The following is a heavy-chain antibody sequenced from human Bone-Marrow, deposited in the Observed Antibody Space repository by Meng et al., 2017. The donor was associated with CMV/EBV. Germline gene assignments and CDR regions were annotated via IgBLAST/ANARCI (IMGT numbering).Heavy chain of an antibody. CDR1: GFTFTSSA. J-gene: IGHJ4*02. D-gene: IGHD2-15*01. Sequence: SVKVSCKASGFTFTSSAVQWVRQARGQRLEWIGWIVVGSGNTNYAQKFQERVTITRDMSTSTAYMELSSLRSEDTAVYYCAADGGGYCSGGSCYPVFDYWGQGTRVTVSS. V-gene: IGHV1-58*01. CDR3: AADGGGYCSGGSCYPVFDY. CDR2: IVVGSGNT.